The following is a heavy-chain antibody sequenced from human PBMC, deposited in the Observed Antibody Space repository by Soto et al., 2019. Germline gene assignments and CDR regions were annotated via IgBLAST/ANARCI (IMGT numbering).Heavy chain of an antibody. CDR3: ARGIVVVVAATPFQWFDP. Sequence: GASVKVSCKASGYTFTDFGISWVRQAPGQGLEWMGWVTAHNGDTKYAQKFRGRVTISADKSISTAYLQWSSLKASDTAMYYCARGIVVVVAATPFQWFDPWGQGTLVTVSS. D-gene: IGHD2-15*01. J-gene: IGHJ5*02. CDR2: VTAHNGDT. CDR1: GYTFTDFG. V-gene: IGHV1-18*01.